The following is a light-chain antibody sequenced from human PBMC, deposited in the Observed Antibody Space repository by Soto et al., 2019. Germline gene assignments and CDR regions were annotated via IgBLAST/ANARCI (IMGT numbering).Light chain of an antibody. Sequence: QSVLTQSPSASASLGASVKLTCTLSSGHSSYVIAWHQQQPEKGPRFLMKLNSDGSHNRGDGIPDRFSGSSSGAQRYLTISSLQSDDEADYYCQTWGTAIVVFGGGTKLTVL. J-gene: IGLJ2*01. V-gene: IGLV4-69*01. CDR1: SGHSSYV. CDR3: QTWGTAIVV. CDR2: LNSDGSH.